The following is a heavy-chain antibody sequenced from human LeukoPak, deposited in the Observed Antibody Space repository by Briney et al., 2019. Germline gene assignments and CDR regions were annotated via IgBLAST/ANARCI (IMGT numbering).Heavy chain of an antibody. CDR2: IWYGGSNK. V-gene: IGHV3-33*06. CDR1: GFTFSSYG. D-gene: IGHD6-6*01. CDR3: AKDLYSSSSAFDY. J-gene: IGHJ4*02. Sequence: PGGSLRLSSAASGFTFSSYGMHWVRQAPGKGLEWVAVIWYGGSNKYYADSVKGRFTISRDNSKNTLYLQMNSLRAEDTAVYYCAKDLYSSSSAFDYWGQGTLVTVSS.